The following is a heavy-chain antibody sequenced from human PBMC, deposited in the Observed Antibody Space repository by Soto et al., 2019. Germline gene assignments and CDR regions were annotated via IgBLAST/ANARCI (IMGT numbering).Heavy chain of an antibody. CDR2: IYPGDPDT. V-gene: IGHV5-51*01. J-gene: IGHJ6*02. Sequence: GESLKISCKGSGYSFTSYWIGWVRQMPGKGLEWMGIIYPGDPDTRYSPSFQGQVTISADKSISTAYLQWSSLKASDTAMYYCARHESSSSSSYYYYGMDVWGQGTTVTVSS. CDR1: GYSFTSYW. D-gene: IGHD6-6*01. CDR3: ARHESSSSSSYYYYGMDV.